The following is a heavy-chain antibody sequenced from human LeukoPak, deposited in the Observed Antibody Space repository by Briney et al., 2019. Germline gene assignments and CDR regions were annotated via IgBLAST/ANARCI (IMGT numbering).Heavy chain of an antibody. J-gene: IGHJ4*02. V-gene: IGHV4-39*01. Sequence: SETLSLTCTVSGGSISSSSYYWGWIRQPPGKDLEWIGTIYYSGSTYYNPSLKSRVTISVDTSKNQFSLKLSSVTAADTAVYYCARRRSNYDILTGYYPTYYFDYWGQGTLVTVSS. D-gene: IGHD3-9*01. CDR1: GGSISSSSYY. CDR3: ARRRSNYDILTGYYPTYYFDY. CDR2: IYYSGST.